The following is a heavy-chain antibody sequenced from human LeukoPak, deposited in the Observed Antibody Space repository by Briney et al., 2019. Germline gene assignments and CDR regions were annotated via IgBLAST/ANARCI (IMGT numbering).Heavy chain of an antibody. CDR3: ARARDYYDSSGYYLYYFDY. V-gene: IGHV4-34*01. D-gene: IGHD3-22*01. CDR1: GGSFSGYY. CDR2: INHSGST. Sequence: KPSETLSLTCAVYGGSFSGYYWSWIRQPPGKGLEWIGEINHSGSTNYNPSLKSRVTISVDTSKNQFSLKLSSVTAADTAVYYCARARDYYDSSGYYLYYFDYWGRGTLVTVSS. J-gene: IGHJ4*02.